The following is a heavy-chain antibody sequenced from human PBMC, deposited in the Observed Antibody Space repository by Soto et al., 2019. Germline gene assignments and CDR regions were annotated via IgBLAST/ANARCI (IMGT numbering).Heavy chain of an antibody. J-gene: IGHJ2*01. CDR2: INDRGSI. V-gene: IGHV4-34*01. CDR1: GGSFSCYD. Sequence: QVQLQQWGAGPLRPLETLSLTCGVSGGSFSCYDWAWLRQPPGKGLEWIGEINDRGSINYHPSLKSRVRISRDTSKYHYSPNERSVTAADTAEYYCARESHDILTVYSRFWDFDRWGRGT. CDR3: ARESHDILTVYSRFWDFDR. D-gene: IGHD3-9*01.